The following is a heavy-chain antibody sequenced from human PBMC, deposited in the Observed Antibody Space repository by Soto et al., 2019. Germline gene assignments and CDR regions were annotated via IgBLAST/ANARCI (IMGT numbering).Heavy chain of an antibody. CDR1: GGSISSGDYY. V-gene: IGHV4-30-4*01. J-gene: IGHJ4*02. CDR2: IYYSGST. CDR3: ASWHYGDYYFDY. D-gene: IGHD4-17*01. Sequence: SETLSLTCTVSGGSISSGDYYWGWIRQPPGKGLEWIGYIYYSGSTYYNPSLKSRVTISVDTSKNQFSLKLSSVTAADTAVYYCASWHYGDYYFDYWGQGTLVTVSS.